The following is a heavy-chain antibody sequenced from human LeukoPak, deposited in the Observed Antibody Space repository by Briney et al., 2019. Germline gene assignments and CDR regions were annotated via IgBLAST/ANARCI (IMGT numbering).Heavy chain of an antibody. CDR3: ATEGVVAGTLYYYYGMDV. V-gene: IGHV3-11*01. Sequence: GGSLRLSCAASGFTFSDYYMSWIRQAPGKGLEWVSYISSSGSTIYYADSVKGRFTISRDNAKNSLYLQMNSLRAEDTAVYYCATEGVVAGTLYYYYGMDVWGQGTTVTVSS. D-gene: IGHD6-19*01. J-gene: IGHJ6*02. CDR2: ISSSGSTI. CDR1: GFTFSDYY.